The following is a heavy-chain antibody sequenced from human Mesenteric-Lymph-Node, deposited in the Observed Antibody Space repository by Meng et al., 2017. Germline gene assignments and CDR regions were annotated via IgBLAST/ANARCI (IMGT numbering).Heavy chain of an antibody. CDR1: GGSISSGSYD. J-gene: IGHJ3*02. V-gene: IGHV4-61*02. D-gene: IGHD3-16*02. CDR2: IYTNGRN. Sequence: SQTLSLTCTVSGGSISSGSYDWSWIRQPAGKGLEWIGRIYTNGRNNYNLSLKSRVTISVDTSKNQFSLKLRAVTAADTAVFYCARDSYDYVMGSYRFDAFDIWGQGTMVTVSS. CDR3: ARDSYDYVMGSYRFDAFDI.